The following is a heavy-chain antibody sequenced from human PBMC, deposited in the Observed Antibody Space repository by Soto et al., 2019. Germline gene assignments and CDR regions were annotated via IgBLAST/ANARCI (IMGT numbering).Heavy chain of an antibody. D-gene: IGHD1-1*01. CDR1: GASISGFY. J-gene: IGHJ5*02. Sequence: SATLSLTCTVSGASISGFYWSWIRKSAGKGLEWIGRIYATGTTDYNPSLKSRVRMSVDTSKKQFSLKLRSVTAADTAVYYCVRNGTKTLRDWFDPWGQGSSVTVSS. CDR2: IYATGTT. V-gene: IGHV4-4*07. CDR3: VRNGTKTLRDWFDP.